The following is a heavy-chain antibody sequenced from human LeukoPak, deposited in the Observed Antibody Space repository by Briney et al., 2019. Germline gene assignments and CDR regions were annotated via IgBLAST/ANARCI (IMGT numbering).Heavy chain of an antibody. Sequence: GSVKVSCKASGYTFTSYYMHWVRQAPGQGLEWMGIINASGGSTSYAQKFQGRVTMTRDTSTSTVYMELSSLRSEDTAVYYCARGVVVPAAIPQDFDYWGQGTLVTVSS. CDR3: ARGVVVPAAIPQDFDY. D-gene: IGHD2-2*02. V-gene: IGHV1-46*01. J-gene: IGHJ4*02. CDR1: GYTFTSYY. CDR2: INASGGST.